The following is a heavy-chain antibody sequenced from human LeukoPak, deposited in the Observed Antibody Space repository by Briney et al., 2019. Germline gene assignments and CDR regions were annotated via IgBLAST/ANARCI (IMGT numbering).Heavy chain of an antibody. Sequence: AGGSLRLSCAASGFTFNTCGMTWVRQAPGKGLEWVSGISWNSGSIGYADSVKGRFTISRDNAKNSLYLQMNSLRAEDTALYYCAKGKVGATFLFDYWGQGTLVTVSS. D-gene: IGHD1-26*01. CDR1: GFTFNTCG. J-gene: IGHJ4*02. CDR3: AKGKVGATFLFDY. V-gene: IGHV3-9*01. CDR2: ISWNSGSI.